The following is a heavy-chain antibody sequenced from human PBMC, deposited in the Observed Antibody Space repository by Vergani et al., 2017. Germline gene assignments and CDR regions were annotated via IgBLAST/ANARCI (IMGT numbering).Heavy chain of an antibody. CDR3: AKEYWDYSNYAPNWFDP. V-gene: IGHV3-30*18. D-gene: IGHD4-11*01. CDR2: ISYDGSNK. CDR1: GFTFSSYG. Sequence: QVQLVESGGGVVQPGRSLRLSCAASGFTFSSYGMHWVRQAPGKGLEWVAVISYDGSNKYYADSVKGRFTISRDNSKNTRYLQMNSLRAEDTAVYYCAKEYWDYSNYAPNWFDPWGQGTLVTVSS. J-gene: IGHJ5*02.